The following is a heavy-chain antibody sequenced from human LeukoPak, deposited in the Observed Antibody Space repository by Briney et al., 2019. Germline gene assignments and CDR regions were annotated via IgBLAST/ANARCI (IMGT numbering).Heavy chain of an antibody. CDR3: ARGVFADYGVFRFDY. V-gene: IGHV1-46*01. CDR1: GYTFTTNY. D-gene: IGHD4-17*01. Sequence: ASVKVSCKASGYTFTTNYMHWVRQAPGQGLEWMGIINPNGGSTSYAQKFQGRVTMTRDTSTSTVYMELSSLRSEDTAVYYCARGVFADYGVFRFDYWGQGTLVTVSS. CDR2: INPNGGST. J-gene: IGHJ4*02.